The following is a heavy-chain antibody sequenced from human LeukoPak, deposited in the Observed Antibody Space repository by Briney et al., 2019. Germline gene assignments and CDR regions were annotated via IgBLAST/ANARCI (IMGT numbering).Heavy chain of an antibody. D-gene: IGHD5-18*01. Sequence: ASVKVCCKASGYTFTGYYMHWVRQAPGQGLEWMGWINPNSGGTNYAQKFQGRVTMTRDTSISTAYMELSRLRSDDTAVYYCARPPFLRGYSYGFWGQGTLVTVSS. CDR2: INPNSGGT. CDR3: ARPPFLRGYSYGF. CDR1: GYTFTGYY. V-gene: IGHV1-2*02. J-gene: IGHJ4*02.